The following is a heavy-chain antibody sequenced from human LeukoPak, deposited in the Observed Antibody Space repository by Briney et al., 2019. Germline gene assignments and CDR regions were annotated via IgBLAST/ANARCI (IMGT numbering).Heavy chain of an antibody. CDR2: ISAYNGNT. J-gene: IGHJ4*02. D-gene: IGHD6-6*01. Sequence: GASVKVSCKASGYTFTSYGISWVRQAPGQRLEWMGWISAYNGNTNYAQKLQGRVTMTTDTSTSTAYMELRSLRSDDTAVYYCARGRSPLAARLQTGFDYWGQGTLVTVSS. CDR1: GYTFTSYG. CDR3: ARGRSPLAARLQTGFDY. V-gene: IGHV1-18*01.